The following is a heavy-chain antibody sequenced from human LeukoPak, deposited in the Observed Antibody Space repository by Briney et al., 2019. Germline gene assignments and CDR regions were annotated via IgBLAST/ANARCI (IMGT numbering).Heavy chain of an antibody. D-gene: IGHD2-2*01. CDR3: ARDFYFRIPAANYYYYGMDV. V-gene: IGHV4-4*07. CDR2: IYTSGST. CDR1: GGSISSYY. Sequence: SETLSLTCAVSGGSISSYYWSWIRQPAGKGLEWIGRIYTSGSTNYNPSLKSRVTMSVDTSKNQFSLKLSSVTAADTAVHYCARDFYFRIPAANYYYYGMDVWGQGTTVTVSS. J-gene: IGHJ6*02.